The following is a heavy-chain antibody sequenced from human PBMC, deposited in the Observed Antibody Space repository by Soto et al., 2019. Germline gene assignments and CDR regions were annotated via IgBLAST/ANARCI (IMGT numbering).Heavy chain of an antibody. CDR2: ISAYNGNT. D-gene: IGHD3-22*01. CDR1: GYTFTSYG. CDR3: ARDQAGYYYDSSGYYPNDY. Sequence: QVQLVQSGAEVKKPGASVKVSCKASGYTFTSYGISWVRQAPGQGLEWMGWISAYNGNTNYAQKLQGRVTMTTDTSTSTAYMELRSLRSDDTAVYYCARDQAGYYYDSSGYYPNDYWGQGTLVNVSS. V-gene: IGHV1-18*01. J-gene: IGHJ4*02.